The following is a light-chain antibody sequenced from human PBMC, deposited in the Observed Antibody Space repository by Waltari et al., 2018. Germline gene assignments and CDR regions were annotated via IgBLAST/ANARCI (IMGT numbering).Light chain of an antibody. Sequence: DIQMTQAQSSLSASVGDRVTITCQASQDINKNLNWFQQKPGKAPKVLIFDASSLRTGVPLRFSGSGSGTHFTFTISSLQPEDIATYYCQHYENLPLTFGGGTKVEIK. J-gene: IGKJ4*01. CDR2: DAS. CDR1: QDINKN. CDR3: QHYENLPLT. V-gene: IGKV1-33*01.